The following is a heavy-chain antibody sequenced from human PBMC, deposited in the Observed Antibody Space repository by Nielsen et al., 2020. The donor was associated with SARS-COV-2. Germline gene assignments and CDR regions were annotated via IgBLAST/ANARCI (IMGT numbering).Heavy chain of an antibody. J-gene: IGHJ3*01. CDR3: ARDYFGDYLDGFDV. CDR2: IYTSGST. Sequence: SETLSLTCTVSGGAISTNYWTWIRQPAGKGLEWIGRIYTSGSTKYNPSLKSRVTMSVDTSKNQFSLELSSVTAADTAVYYCARDYFGDYLDGFDVWGQGTMVTVSS. D-gene: IGHD4-17*01. V-gene: IGHV4-4*07. CDR1: GGAISTNY.